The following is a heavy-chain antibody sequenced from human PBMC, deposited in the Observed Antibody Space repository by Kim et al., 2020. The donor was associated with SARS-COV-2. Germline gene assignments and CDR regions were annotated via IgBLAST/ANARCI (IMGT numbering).Heavy chain of an antibody. Sequence: GQGLEWMGWINTNTGNPTYAQGFTGRFVFSLDTSVSTAYLQISSLKAEDTAVYYCASTFWSGYTNWFDPWGQGTLVTVSS. CDR2: INTNTGNP. CDR3: ASTFWSGYTNWFDP. D-gene: IGHD3-3*01. V-gene: IGHV7-4-1*02. J-gene: IGHJ5*02.